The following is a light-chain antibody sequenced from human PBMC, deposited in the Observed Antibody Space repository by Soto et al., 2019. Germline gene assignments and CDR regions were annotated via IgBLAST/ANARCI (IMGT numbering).Light chain of an antibody. CDR1: QDISGH. V-gene: IGKV1-27*01. CDR2: EAS. J-gene: IGKJ1*01. CDR3: AKYNGTPRT. Sequence: GDRVTITCRASQDISGHLAWYQQKPGKVPKLLIYEASTLQSGVPSRFSASGSGTDFTLTISSLQPEDVATYYCAKYNGTPRTFGQGTKVELK.